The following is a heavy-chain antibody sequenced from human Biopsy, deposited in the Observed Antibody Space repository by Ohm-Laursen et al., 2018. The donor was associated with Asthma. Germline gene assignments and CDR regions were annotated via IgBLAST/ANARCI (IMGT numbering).Heavy chain of an antibody. CDR1: YGSITSGGYY. D-gene: IGHD6-19*01. CDR2: VQYNGRS. J-gene: IGHJ5*02. Sequence: SQTLSLTCTVSYGSITSGGYYWTWIRQHPGKGLEWIGYVQYNGRSNYNPSLKSRVTISVDTFTDRCSLRLTSVTAADTAIYYCARSIAVAGVPFDPWGQGTPVTVSS. CDR3: ARSIAVAGVPFDP. V-gene: IGHV4-61*08.